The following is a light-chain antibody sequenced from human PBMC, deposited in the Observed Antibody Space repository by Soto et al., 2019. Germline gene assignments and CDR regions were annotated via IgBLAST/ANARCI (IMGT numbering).Light chain of an antibody. CDR1: QSVSSSY. Sequence: EIVLTRSPGTLSLSPWEVATLSYRASQSVSSSYLAWYQQKPGQAPRILVYDASTRATGISARFSGSGSGTEFTLTISSLQSEDFAVYYCQQYHNWPITFGQGTRLEIK. CDR2: DAS. J-gene: IGKJ5*01. CDR3: QQYHNWPIT. V-gene: IGKV3-15*01.